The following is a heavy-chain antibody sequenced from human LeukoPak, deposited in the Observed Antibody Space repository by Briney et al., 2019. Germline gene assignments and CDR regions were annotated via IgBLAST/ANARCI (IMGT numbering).Heavy chain of an antibody. CDR2: IYSSGST. CDR3: ARPYLRGTVINNWFDP. J-gene: IGHJ5*02. V-gene: IGHV4-39*01. D-gene: IGHD3-10*02. Sequence: PSETLSLTCAVSGASVSGSNYYWGWSRQPPGKGLEWIGNIYSSGSTYYNASLQSRVTISIDTSKNQFSLRLNSVTAADTAVYYCARPYLRGTVINNWFDPWGQGTLVTVSS. CDR1: GASVSGSNYY.